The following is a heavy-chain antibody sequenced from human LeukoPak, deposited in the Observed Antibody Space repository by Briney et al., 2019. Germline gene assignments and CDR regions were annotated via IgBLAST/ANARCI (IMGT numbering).Heavy chain of an antibody. J-gene: IGHJ4*02. CDR3: TTIAAAGTDY. V-gene: IGHV3-73*01. Sequence: GGSLRLSCAASGLTFSGSAMHWVRQAAGKGLEWVGRIRSNANSYATAYAASVKGRFTISRDDSKNTAYLQMNSLKTEDTAVYYCTTIAAAGTDYWGQGTLVTVSS. CDR2: IRSNANSYAT. CDR1: GLTFSGSA. D-gene: IGHD6-13*01.